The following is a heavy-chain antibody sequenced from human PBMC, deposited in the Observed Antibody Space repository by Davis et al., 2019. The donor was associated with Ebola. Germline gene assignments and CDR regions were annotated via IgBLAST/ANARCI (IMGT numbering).Heavy chain of an antibody. Sequence: PSETLSLTCSVSGGSISSSSYYWGWIRQPPGKGLEWIGSIYYSGSTYYNPSLKSRVTISVDTSKNQFSLKLSSVTAADTAVYYCARGRITIFGVVPLGPMDVWGKGTTVTVSS. D-gene: IGHD3-3*01. CDR3: ARGRITIFGVVPLGPMDV. V-gene: IGHV4-39*07. CDR2: IYYSGST. J-gene: IGHJ6*03. CDR1: GGSISSSSYY.